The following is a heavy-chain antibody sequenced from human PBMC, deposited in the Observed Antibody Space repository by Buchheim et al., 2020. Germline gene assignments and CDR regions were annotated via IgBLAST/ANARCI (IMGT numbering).Heavy chain of an antibody. Sequence: EVQLVESGGGLVQPGGSLRLSCAASGFTVSSNYMSWVRQAPGKGLEWVSVIYSGGSTYYADSVKGRFTISRDNSKNTLSLQMNSLRAEDTAVYYCARVGSMGYSYGIYYYYGMDVWGQGTT. V-gene: IGHV3-66*01. J-gene: IGHJ6*02. D-gene: IGHD5-18*01. CDR2: IYSGGST. CDR1: GFTVSSNY. CDR3: ARVGSMGYSYGIYYYYGMDV.